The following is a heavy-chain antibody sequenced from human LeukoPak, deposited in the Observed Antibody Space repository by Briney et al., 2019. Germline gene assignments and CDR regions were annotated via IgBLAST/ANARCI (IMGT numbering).Heavy chain of an antibody. J-gene: IGHJ5*02. V-gene: IGHV1-69*04. CDR3: ARDYTSYGSGKDWFDP. CDR1: GGTFSSYA. CDR2: IIPILGIA. D-gene: IGHD3-10*01. Sequence: SVKVSCKASGGTFSSYAISWVRQAPGQGLEWMGRIIPILGIANYAQKFQDRVTITADRSTSTAYMELSSLRSEDTAVYYCARDYTSYGSGKDWFDPWGRGTLVTVSS.